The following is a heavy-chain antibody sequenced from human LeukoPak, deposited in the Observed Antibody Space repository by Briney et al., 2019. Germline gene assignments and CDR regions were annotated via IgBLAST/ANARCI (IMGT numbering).Heavy chain of an antibody. Sequence: GRSLRLSCAASGFTFSSYAMHWVRQAPGKGLEWVAFIRYDGSKTHYADSVKGRFTISRDNAKNSLYLQMNSLRAEDTAVYYCARERPIQSYGMDVWGQGTTVTVSS. CDR3: ARERPIQSYGMDV. J-gene: IGHJ6*02. V-gene: IGHV3-30*04. CDR1: GFTFSSYA. CDR2: IRYDGSKT. D-gene: IGHD2-2*02.